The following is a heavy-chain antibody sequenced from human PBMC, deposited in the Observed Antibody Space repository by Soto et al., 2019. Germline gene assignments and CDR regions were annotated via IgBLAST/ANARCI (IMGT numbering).Heavy chain of an antibody. Sequence: GGSLRLSCAASGFPFSSYAMHWVRQAPGKGLELVAVISYDGSNKYYADSVKGRFTISRDNSKNTLYLQMNSLRAEDTAVYYCAGEFENPLFDYWGQGTLVTVSS. J-gene: IGHJ4*02. D-gene: IGHD3-16*01. CDR1: GFPFSSYA. V-gene: IGHV3-30-3*01. CDR3: AGEFENPLFDY. CDR2: ISYDGSNK.